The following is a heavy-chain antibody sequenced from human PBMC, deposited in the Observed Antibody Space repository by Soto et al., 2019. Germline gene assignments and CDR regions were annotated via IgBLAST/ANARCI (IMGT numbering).Heavy chain of an antibody. D-gene: IGHD2-15*01. CDR1: GFTVSSNY. Sequence: EVQLVESGGGLVQPGGSLRLSCAASGFTVSSNYMSWVRQAPGKGLEWVSVIYSGGSTYYADSVKGRFTISRDNSKNTLYLQMNSLRAEDTAVYYCASDLIGYCSGGSCYGDLDYWGQGTLVTVSS. J-gene: IGHJ4*02. CDR3: ASDLIGYCSGGSCYGDLDY. V-gene: IGHV3-66*01. CDR2: IYSGGST.